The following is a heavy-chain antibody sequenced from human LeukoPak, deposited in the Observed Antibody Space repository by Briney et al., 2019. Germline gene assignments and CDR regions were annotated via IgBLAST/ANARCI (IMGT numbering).Heavy chain of an antibody. D-gene: IGHD3-9*01. CDR3: ARDLMYYDILTGYNNWFDP. J-gene: IGHJ5*02. CDR1: GDSIRSYY. V-gene: IGHV4-59*01. Sequence: PSETLSLTCTVSGDSIRSYYWSWIRQPPGKGLEWIGYIYYSGSTNYNPSLKSRVTISVDTSKNQFSLKLSSVTAADTAVYYCARDLMYYDILTGYNNWFDPWGQGTLVTVSS. CDR2: IYYSGST.